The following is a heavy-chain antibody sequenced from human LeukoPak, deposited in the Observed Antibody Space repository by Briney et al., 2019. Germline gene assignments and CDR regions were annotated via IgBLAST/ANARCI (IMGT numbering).Heavy chain of an antibody. Sequence: GGSLRLSCAASGFTFSSYGMHWVRQAPGKGLEWVAFIRYDGSNKYYADSVKGRFTISRDNSKNTLYLQMNSLRAEDTAVYYCAKVAIYNYYERRDNDAFDIWGQGTMVTVSS. CDR2: IRYDGSNK. V-gene: IGHV3-30*02. D-gene: IGHD3-22*01. J-gene: IGHJ3*02. CDR1: GFTFSSYG. CDR3: AKVAIYNYYERRDNDAFDI.